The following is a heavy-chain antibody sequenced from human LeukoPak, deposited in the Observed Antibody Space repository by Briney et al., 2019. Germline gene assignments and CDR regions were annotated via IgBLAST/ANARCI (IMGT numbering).Heavy chain of an antibody. J-gene: IGHJ4*02. CDR2: INSDGSST. Sequence: GESLRLSCAASGFTFSSYWMHWVRQAPGKGLVWVSRINSDGSSTSYADSVKGRFTISRDNAKNTLYLQMNSLIAEDTAVYYRARLSGYSYGGGYWGQGTLVTVSS. CDR1: GFTFSSYW. CDR3: ARLSGYSYGGGY. V-gene: IGHV3-74*01. D-gene: IGHD5-18*01.